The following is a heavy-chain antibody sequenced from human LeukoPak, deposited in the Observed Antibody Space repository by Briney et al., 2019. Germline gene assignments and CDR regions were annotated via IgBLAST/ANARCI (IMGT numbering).Heavy chain of an antibody. CDR1: GFTVSSNY. V-gene: IGHV3-53*01. Sequence: GGSLRLSCAASGFTVSSNYMSWVRQAPGKGLEWVSVIYSGGSTYYADSVKGRFTISRVNSKNTLYLQMNSLRAEDTAVYYCARAAGFGELSRYYYYGMDVWAKGPRSPSP. D-gene: IGHD3-10*01. CDR3: ARAAGFGELSRYYYYGMDV. J-gene: IGHJ6*02. CDR2: IYSGGST.